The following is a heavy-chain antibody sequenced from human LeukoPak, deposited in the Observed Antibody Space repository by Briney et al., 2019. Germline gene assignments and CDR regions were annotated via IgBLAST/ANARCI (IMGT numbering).Heavy chain of an antibody. CDR2: IGGSSSSM. V-gene: IGHV3-21*01. Sequence: GGSLRLSCAASRFTFSSYSMNWVRQAPGKGLEWVSSIGGSSSSMYYADSVKGRFTISRDNAKNSLYLQMNSLRAEDTAVYYCARENLEGFDYWGQGTLVTVSS. J-gene: IGHJ4*02. CDR1: RFTFSSYS. CDR3: ARENLEGFDY.